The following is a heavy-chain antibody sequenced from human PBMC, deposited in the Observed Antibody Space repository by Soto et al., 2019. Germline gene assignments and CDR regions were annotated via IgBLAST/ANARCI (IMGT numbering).Heavy chain of an antibody. Sequence: GGSLRLSCAASGFTFSSYSMNWVRQAPGKGLEWVSSISSSSSYIYYADSVKGRFTISRDNAKNSLYLQMNSLRAEDTAVYYCAKDPRGNGDVTHYYNGMDVWGQGTTVTVSS. V-gene: IGHV3-21*01. CDR2: ISSSSSYI. J-gene: IGHJ6*02. CDR3: AKDPRGNGDVTHYYNGMDV. D-gene: IGHD4-17*01. CDR1: GFTFSSYS.